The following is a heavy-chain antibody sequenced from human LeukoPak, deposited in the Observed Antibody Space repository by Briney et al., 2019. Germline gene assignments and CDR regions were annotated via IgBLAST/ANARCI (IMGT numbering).Heavy chain of an antibody. D-gene: IGHD3-22*01. Sequence: SETLSLTCTVSGGSISSSSYYWGWIRQPPGKGLEWIGSIYYSGSTYYNPSLKSRVTISVDTSKNQFSLKLSSVTAADTAVYYCSRHSDSSGYYFDYWGQGTLVTVSS. CDR1: GGSISSSSYY. V-gene: IGHV4-39*01. CDR3: SRHSDSSGYYFDY. CDR2: IYYSGST. J-gene: IGHJ4*02.